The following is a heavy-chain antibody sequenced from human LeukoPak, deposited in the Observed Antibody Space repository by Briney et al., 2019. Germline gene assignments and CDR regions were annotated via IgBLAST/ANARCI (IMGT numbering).Heavy chain of an antibody. V-gene: IGHV3-21*01. Sequence: GGSLRLSCAASGFTFSSYNMNWVRQAPGKGLEWVSSISTSSNYIYYADSVKGRFTISRDDAKNSLYLQMNSLRAEDTAVYYCARDRSAPPSDYWGQGTLVTVSS. CDR2: ISTSSNYI. CDR3: ARDRSAPPSDY. J-gene: IGHJ4*02. CDR1: GFTFSSYN.